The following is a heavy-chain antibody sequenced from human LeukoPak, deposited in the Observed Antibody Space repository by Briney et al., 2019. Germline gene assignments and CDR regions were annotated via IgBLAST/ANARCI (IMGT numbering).Heavy chain of an antibody. D-gene: IGHD5-18*01. V-gene: IGHV1-2*04. CDR3: ARGRDTAMDDY. Sequence: GASVKVSCKASGYTFTSYGISWVRQAPGQGLEWMGWINPNSGGTNYAQKFQGWVTMTRDTSISTAYMELSRLRSDDTAVYYCARGRDTAMDDYWGQGTLVTVSS. CDR2: INPNSGGT. CDR1: GYTFTSYG. J-gene: IGHJ4*02.